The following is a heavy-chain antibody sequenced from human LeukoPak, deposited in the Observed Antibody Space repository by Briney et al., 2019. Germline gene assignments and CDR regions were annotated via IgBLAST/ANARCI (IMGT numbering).Heavy chain of an antibody. D-gene: IGHD2-2*01. CDR3: ARRQGCSSTSCPPDS. CDR2: IYPGDSDT. CDR1: GYSFTTYW. J-gene: IGHJ4*02. Sequence: GESLKISCRGSGYSFTTYWIGWVRQMPGKGLEWMGIIYPGDSDTRYSPSFQGQVTMSANKSINTAYLQWSSLKASDTAMYYCARRQGCSSTSCPPDSWGQGTLVTVSS. V-gene: IGHV5-51*01.